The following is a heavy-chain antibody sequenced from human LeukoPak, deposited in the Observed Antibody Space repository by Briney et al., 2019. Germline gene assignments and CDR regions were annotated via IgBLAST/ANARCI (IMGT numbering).Heavy chain of an antibody. CDR1: GGTFSSYA. CDR2: IIPIFGIA. V-gene: IGHV1-69*17. Sequence: GASVKVSCKASGGTFSSYAISWVRQAPGQGLEWMGRIIPIFGIANYAQKFQRRVTITADKSTSTAYMELSSLRSEDTAVYYCARGKVTAIPYNWFDPWGQGTLVTVSS. J-gene: IGHJ5*02. CDR3: ARGKVTAIPYNWFDP. D-gene: IGHD2-21*02.